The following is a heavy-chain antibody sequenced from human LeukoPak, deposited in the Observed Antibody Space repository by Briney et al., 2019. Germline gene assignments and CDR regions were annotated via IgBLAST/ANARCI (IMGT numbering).Heavy chain of an antibody. J-gene: IGHJ3*02. D-gene: IGHD6-13*01. Sequence: SESLSLTCAVYGGSFSGYYWSWIRQPPGKGLEWIGEINNSGSTNYNPSLKSRVTISVDTSKNQFSLKLSSVTAADTAVYYCASPEGFIAAAGITHDAFDIWGQGTMVTVSS. CDR3: ASPEGFIAAAGITHDAFDI. CDR1: GGSFSGYY. V-gene: IGHV4-34*01. CDR2: INNSGST.